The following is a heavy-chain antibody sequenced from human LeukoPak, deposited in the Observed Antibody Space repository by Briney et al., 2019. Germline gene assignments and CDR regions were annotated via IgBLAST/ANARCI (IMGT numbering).Heavy chain of an antibody. CDR1: GFTFSSSA. CDR2: IGGGDLNT. D-gene: IGHD2-2*01. V-gene: IGHV3-23*01. CDR3: ARGTVNPPAHV. Sequence: PGGSLRLSCSASGFTFSSSAMTWVRQAPGKGLEWVSAIGGGDLNTHYADSVKGRFTISRDNSKSTLYLQMNSLRAEDTAIYYCARGTVNPPAHVWGKGTSVTVSS. J-gene: IGHJ6*04.